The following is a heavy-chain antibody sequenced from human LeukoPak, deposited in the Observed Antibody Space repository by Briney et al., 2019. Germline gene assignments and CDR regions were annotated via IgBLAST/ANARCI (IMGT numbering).Heavy chain of an antibody. V-gene: IGHV3-23*01. D-gene: IGHD4-23*01. J-gene: IGHJ4*02. CDR3: ASGNSQYDY. Sequence: GVSLRLFCAASGFTFSSYAMLWVPEAPGKARQWVSSISGSGGTIYYADSVKGRFTISRDNSKNTLYLQTNSLRAEDTAVYYCASGNSQYDYWGQGTLVTVSS. CDR1: GFTFSSYA. CDR2: ISGSGGTI.